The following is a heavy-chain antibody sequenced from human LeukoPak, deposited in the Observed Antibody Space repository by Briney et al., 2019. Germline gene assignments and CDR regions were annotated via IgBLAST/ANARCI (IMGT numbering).Heavy chain of an antibody. D-gene: IGHD6-19*01. CDR2: ISYSGST. J-gene: IGHJ5*02. Sequence: SETLSLTCTVSGGSISSYFWSWIRQPPGKGPEWIGYISYSGSTNYNPSLKSRVTISVDTSKNQFSLKLSSVTAADTAMYSCARVVWVSGIAVAGAGGWFDPWGQGTLVTVSS. CDR3: ARVVWVSGIAVAGAGGWFDP. CDR1: GGSISSYF. V-gene: IGHV4-59*01.